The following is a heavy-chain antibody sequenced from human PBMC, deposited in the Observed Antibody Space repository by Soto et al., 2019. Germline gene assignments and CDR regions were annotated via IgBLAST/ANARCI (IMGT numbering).Heavy chain of an antibody. Sequence: SVKVSCKASGGTFSSYAISWVRQAPGQGLEWMGGIIPIFGTANYTQKFQGRVTITADESTSTAYMELSSLRSEDTAVYCCARAYYDSSGYYYRGDYYYGMDVWGQGTTVTVSS. CDR2: IIPIFGTA. V-gene: IGHV1-69*13. CDR3: ARAYYDSSGYYYRGDYYYGMDV. J-gene: IGHJ6*02. CDR1: GGTFSSYA. D-gene: IGHD3-22*01.